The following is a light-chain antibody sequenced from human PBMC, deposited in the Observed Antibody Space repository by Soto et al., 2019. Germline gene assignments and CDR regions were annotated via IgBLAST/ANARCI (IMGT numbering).Light chain of an antibody. CDR2: GAS. V-gene: IGKV3-15*01. CDR3: QQSNNWPYT. CDR1: QSVSSN. Sequence: EIVMTQSPATLSVSPGERATLSCRASQSVSSNLAWYQQKPGQAPRLLFYGASTRATGIPARCIGSGSGTNFTLTISSLQSEDFAVYYCQQSNNWPYTFGQGTKLEIK. J-gene: IGKJ2*01.